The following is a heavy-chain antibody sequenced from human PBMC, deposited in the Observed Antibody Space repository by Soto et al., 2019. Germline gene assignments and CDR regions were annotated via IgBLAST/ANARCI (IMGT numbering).Heavy chain of an antibody. CDR2: INAGNGNT. CDR1: GYTFTSYA. D-gene: IGHD5-12*01. J-gene: IGHJ4*02. CDR3: ARSYVNIVATTTIDY. V-gene: IGHV1-3*01. Sequence: GASVKVSCKASGYTFTSYAMHWVRQAPGQRLEWMGWINAGNGNTKYSQKFQGRVTITRDTSASTAYMELSSLRSEDTAVYYCARSYVNIVATTTIDYWGQGTLVTVSS.